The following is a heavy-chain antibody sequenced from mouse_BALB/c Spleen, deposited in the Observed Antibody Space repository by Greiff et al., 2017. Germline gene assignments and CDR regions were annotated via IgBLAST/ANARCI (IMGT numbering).Heavy chain of an antibody. CDR2: ISDGGSYT. J-gene: IGHJ4*01. CDR3: ATPHAMDY. CDR1: GFTFSDYY. V-gene: IGHV5-4*02. Sequence: EVQLVESGGGLVKPGGSLKLSCAASGFTFSDYYMYWVRQTPEKRLEWVATISDGGSYTYYPGSVKGRFTISRDNAKNNLYLQMSSLKSEDTAMYYCATPHAMDYWGQGTSVTVSS.